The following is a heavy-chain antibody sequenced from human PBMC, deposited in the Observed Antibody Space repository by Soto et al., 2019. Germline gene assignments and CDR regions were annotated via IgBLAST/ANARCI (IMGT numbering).Heavy chain of an antibody. J-gene: IGHJ6*02. CDR3: ARGGVYSTDHYYSGMDV. Sequence: EEQLLASGGGLVQPGGSLTLSCAASGFTFRAYGMSWIRQTPEKGLEWVSSINLFAGRTYYTDSVKGRFTISKDDSKSTVSLQLNSLRVDNTAIYYCARGGVYSTDHYYSGMDVWGQGRPVTVS. V-gene: IGHV3-23*01. CDR1: GFTFRAYG. D-gene: IGHD4-4*01. CDR2: INLFAGRT.